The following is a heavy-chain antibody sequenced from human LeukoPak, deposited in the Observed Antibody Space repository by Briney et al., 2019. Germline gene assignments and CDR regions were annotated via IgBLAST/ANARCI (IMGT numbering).Heavy chain of an antibody. Sequence: ETXXLXXTVXXGXXSGSXYXXGWVRQPPGKGLEWIGSIVYSGTTHYDPSLKSRVTISVDTSKSQFSLRLSSVTAADTAIYCCARDFGDHRIDYWGQGTLVTVSS. J-gene: IGHJ4*02. V-gene: IGHV4-39*01. D-gene: IGHD4-17*01. CDR1: XGXXSGSXYX. CDR2: IVYSGTT. CDR3: ARDFGDHRIDY.